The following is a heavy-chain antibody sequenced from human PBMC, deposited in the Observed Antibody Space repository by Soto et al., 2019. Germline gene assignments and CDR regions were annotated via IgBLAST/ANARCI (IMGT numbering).Heavy chain of an antibody. J-gene: IGHJ3*01. D-gene: IGHD2-15*01. V-gene: IGHV4-38-2*01. Sequence: SETLSLTCAVSGFFISSGNYWGWIRKPPGKGLEWIGSIFHGGNTYYNPSLKSRVTISVDTSKNQFSLKLNSVTAADTAVYYCARARWYDAFDVWGKGTVVTVSS. CDR3: ARARWYDAFDV. CDR1: GFFISSGNY. CDR2: IFHGGNT.